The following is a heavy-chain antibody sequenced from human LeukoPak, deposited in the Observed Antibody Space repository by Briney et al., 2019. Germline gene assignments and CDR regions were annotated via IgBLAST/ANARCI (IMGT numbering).Heavy chain of an antibody. J-gene: IGHJ3*02. CDR3: ARKVGATDNAFDI. CDR2: ISGSGGST. CDR1: GFTFSSYA. Sequence: GGSLRLSCAASGFTFSSYAMSWVRQAPGEGLEWVSGISGSGGSTYYADSVKGRFTISRDNSKNKLYLQMNSLRAEDTAVYYCARKVGATDNAFDIWGQGTMVTVSS. D-gene: IGHD1-26*01. V-gene: IGHV3-23*01.